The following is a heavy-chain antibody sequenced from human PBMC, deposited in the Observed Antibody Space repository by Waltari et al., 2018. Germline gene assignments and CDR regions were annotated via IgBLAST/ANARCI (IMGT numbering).Heavy chain of an antibody. D-gene: IGHD2-15*01. V-gene: IGHV1-69*05. CDR1: GGTFSSYA. J-gene: IGHJ5*02. CDR2: ISPIGGTA. CDR3: ARFPRACSGGSCYSGNWFDP. Sequence: QVQLVQSGAEVKKPGSSVTVSCKASGGTFSSYAISWVRPAPGHRLEWMGGISPIGGTANDAQKFQGRVTITTDESTSTAYRELGSRRSEDTAVYYCARFPRACSGGSCYSGNWFDPWGQGTLVTVSS.